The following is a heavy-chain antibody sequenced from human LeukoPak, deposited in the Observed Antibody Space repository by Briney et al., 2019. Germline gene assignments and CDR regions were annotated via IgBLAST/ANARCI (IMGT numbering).Heavy chain of an antibody. CDR1: GGSFSGYY. J-gene: IGHJ4*02. V-gene: IGHV4-34*01. D-gene: IGHD6-13*01. CDR3: ARDSSSWYSHDY. Sequence: SETLSLTCAVYGGSFSGYYWSWIRQPPGKGLEWIGEINHSGSTNYNPSLKSRVTISVDTSKNQFSLKLSSVTAADTAVYYCARDSSSWYSHDYWGQGTLVTVSS. CDR2: INHSGST.